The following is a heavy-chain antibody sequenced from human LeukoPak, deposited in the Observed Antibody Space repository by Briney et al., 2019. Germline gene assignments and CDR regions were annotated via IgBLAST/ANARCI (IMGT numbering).Heavy chain of an antibody. CDR1: RGSISGYY. J-gene: IGHJ4*02. D-gene: IGHD3-10*01. CDR2: IYYNGNT. V-gene: IGHV4-59*01. CDR3: ARDMGSGGGYDY. Sequence: SETLSLTCTVSRGSISGYYWSWIRQPPGKALEWIAYIYYNGNTKYNPSLKSRVTISVDTSKDQFSLKLTSVTAADTAVYYCARDMGSGGGYDYWGQGTLVTVS.